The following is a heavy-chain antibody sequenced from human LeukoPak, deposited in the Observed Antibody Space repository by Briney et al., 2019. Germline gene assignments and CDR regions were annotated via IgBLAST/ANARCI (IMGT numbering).Heavy chain of an antibody. CDR3: ARGSITVTDYYYYMDV. Sequence: SETLSLTCAVYGGSFSGYYWSWIRQPPGKELEWIGEINHSGNTNYNPSLKSRVTISADTSKNQFSLKLSSVTAADTAVYYCARGSITVTDYYYYMDVWGKGTTVTVSS. CDR1: GGSFSGYY. CDR2: INHSGNT. D-gene: IGHD4-11*01. J-gene: IGHJ6*03. V-gene: IGHV4-34*01.